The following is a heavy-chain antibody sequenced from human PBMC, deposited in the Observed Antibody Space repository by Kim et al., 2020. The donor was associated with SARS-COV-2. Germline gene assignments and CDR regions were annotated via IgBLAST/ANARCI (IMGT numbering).Heavy chain of an antibody. J-gene: IGHJ6*02. Sequence: NQDGSKKFYVDSVKGRFTISRDNAQNSVFLQMISVRAEDTAVYYCARAMDVWAQGTTVTVSS. V-gene: IGHV3-7*01. CDR2: NQDGSKK. CDR3: ARAMDV.